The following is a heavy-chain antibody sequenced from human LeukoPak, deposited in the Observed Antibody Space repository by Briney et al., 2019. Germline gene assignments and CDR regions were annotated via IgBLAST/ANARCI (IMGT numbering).Heavy chain of an antibody. D-gene: IGHD3-9*01. CDR1: GFTFSSYA. CDR3: AKAQELRYFDWLCYFDY. CDR2: ISGSGGST. V-gene: IGHV3-23*01. Sequence: GGSLRLSCAASGFTFSSYAMSWVRQAPGKGLERVSAISGSGGSTYYADSVKGRFTISRDNSKNTLYLQMNSLRAEDTAVYYCAKAQELRYFDWLCYFDYWGQGTLVTVSS. J-gene: IGHJ4*02.